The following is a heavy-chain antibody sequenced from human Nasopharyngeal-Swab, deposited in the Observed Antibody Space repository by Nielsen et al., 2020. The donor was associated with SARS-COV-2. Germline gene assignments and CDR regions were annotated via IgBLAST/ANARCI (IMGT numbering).Heavy chain of an antibody. J-gene: IGHJ6*02. V-gene: IGHV1-69*13. CDR2: IIPIFGTA. CDR3: ARRRSFQDGMDV. D-gene: IGHD2/OR15-2a*01. Sequence: SVKVSCKASGGTFSSYAISWVRQAPGQGLEWMGGIIPIFGTANYAQKFQGRVTITADESTSTAYMELSSLRSEDTAVYYCARRRSFQDGMDVWGQGTTVTVSS. CDR1: GGTFSSYA.